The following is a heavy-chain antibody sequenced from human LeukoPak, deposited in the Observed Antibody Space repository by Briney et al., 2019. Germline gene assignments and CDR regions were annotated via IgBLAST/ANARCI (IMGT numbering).Heavy chain of an antibody. J-gene: IGHJ4*02. CDR2: IRSKAYGGTT. CDR1: GFTFGDYA. Sequence: PGRFLRLSCTASGFTFGDYAMSWFRQAPGKGLEWVGFIRSKAYGGTTEYAASVKGRFTISRDDSKSIAYLQMNSLKTEDTAVYYCTRVSSEMYSSGWYYFDYWGQGTLVTVSS. V-gene: IGHV3-49*03. D-gene: IGHD6-19*01. CDR3: TRVSSEMYSSGWYYFDY.